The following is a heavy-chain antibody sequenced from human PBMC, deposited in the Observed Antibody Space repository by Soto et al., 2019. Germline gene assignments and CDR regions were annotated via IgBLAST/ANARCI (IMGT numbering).Heavy chain of an antibody. CDR1: GFSLSTSGVG. Sequence: PTLVNPTQTLTLTCTFSGFSLSTSGVGVGWIRQPPGKALGWLAVIYWDGGKRYSPSLKTRLSITKDTSKNQVVLTMTNIEPXDTAXXXCAXXGPFQQLDYWGQGTLVTVSS. V-gene: IGHV2-5*02. J-gene: IGHJ4*02. CDR2: IYWDGGK. CDR3: AXXGPFQQLDY. D-gene: IGHD5-18*01.